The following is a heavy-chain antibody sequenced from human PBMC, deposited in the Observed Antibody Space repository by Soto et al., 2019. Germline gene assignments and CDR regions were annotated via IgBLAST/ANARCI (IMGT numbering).Heavy chain of an antibody. V-gene: IGHV3-23*01. D-gene: IGHD1-26*01. J-gene: IGHJ4*02. CDR3: AKVNSIVGDGDHDY. CDR2: ISSSGDIP. Sequence: EVQLLESGGGLVQPGGSLRLSCAASGFTFTTYAMSWVRQAPGKGLEWVSGISSSGDIPYYADSVKGRFTISRDQSKKTVYLQMNSLRAEDTAVYYCAKVNSIVGDGDHDYWGQGTLDSVSS. CDR1: GFTFTTYA.